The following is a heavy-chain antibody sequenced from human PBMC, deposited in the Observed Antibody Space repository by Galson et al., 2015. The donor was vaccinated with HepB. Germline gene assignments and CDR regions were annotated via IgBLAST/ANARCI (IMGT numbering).Heavy chain of an antibody. CDR2: ISGSGGST. D-gene: IGHD3-10*01. Sequence: SLSLSCAASGFTFSNYAMSWVRQAPGKGLEWVSGISGSGGSTNYADSVKGRFSISRDNSKKTLYVQMNSLRAEDTAVYYCAKSTLSGSYFGLGTIYDYWGQGTLVTVSS. CDR3: AKSTLSGSYFGLGTIYDY. V-gene: IGHV3-23*01. CDR1: GFTFSNYA. J-gene: IGHJ4*02.